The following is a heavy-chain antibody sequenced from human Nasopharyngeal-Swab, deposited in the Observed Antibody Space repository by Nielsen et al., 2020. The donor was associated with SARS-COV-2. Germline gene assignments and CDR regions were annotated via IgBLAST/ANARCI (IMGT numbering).Heavy chain of an antibody. D-gene: IGHD2-21*02. Sequence: GESLKISCKGSGYSFTSYWISWVRQMPGKGLEWMGRIDPSDSYTNYSPSFQGHVTISADKSISTAYLQWSSLKASDTAMYYCAREGGDEALFLDYWGQGTLVTVSS. CDR3: AREGGDEALFLDY. CDR2: IDPSDSYT. J-gene: IGHJ4*02. CDR1: GYSFTSYW. V-gene: IGHV5-10-1*01.